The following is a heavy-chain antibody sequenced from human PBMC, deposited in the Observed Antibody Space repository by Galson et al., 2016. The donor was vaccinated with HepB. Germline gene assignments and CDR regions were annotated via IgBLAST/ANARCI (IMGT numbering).Heavy chain of an antibody. Sequence: SLRLSCAASGFTFRTYWMHWVRQAPGKGLEWVAVMSHDGSHIFYVDSVKGRFSISRDNSKNTLYLQMNSLRDEDTAVYYCAKDHGNRWLNNWFDPWGQGTLVTVSS. V-gene: IGHV3-30*18. CDR1: GFTFRTYW. CDR2: MSHDGSHI. J-gene: IGHJ5*02. D-gene: IGHD6-19*01. CDR3: AKDHGNRWLNNWFDP.